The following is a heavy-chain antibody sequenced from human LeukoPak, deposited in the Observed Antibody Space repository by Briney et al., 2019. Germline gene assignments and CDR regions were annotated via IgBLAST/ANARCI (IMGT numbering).Heavy chain of an antibody. CDR2: INDEGSST. CDR3: ARIPLGYCSSTSCIYYYGMDV. V-gene: IGHV3-74*01. D-gene: IGHD2-2*01. CDR1: GFTFSSYW. Sequence: GGSLRLSCAASGFTFSSYWMHWVRQAPGKGLVWVARINDEGSSTSYADSVKGRFTIARDNAKNTLYLRMNSLRAEDTAVYYCARIPLGYCSSTSCIYYYGMDVWGQGTTVTVSS. J-gene: IGHJ6*02.